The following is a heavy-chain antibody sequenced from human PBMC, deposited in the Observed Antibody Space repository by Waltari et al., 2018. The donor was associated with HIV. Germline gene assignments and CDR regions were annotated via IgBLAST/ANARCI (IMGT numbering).Heavy chain of an antibody. D-gene: IGHD3-22*01. CDR1: GVTFSSYG. J-gene: IGHJ4*02. CDR2: VWYDGKNK. V-gene: IGHV3-33*01. CDR3: ARTPYDTSGYCFDY. Sequence: QVQLVESGGGVVQPGRSLRLSCAAPGVTFSSYGMHWVRQAPGKGLEWLAVVWYDGKNKYYADSVKGRFTVSRDNSKNTLFLQMNSLRVDDTAVYYCARTPYDTSGYCFDYWGQGTLVTVSS.